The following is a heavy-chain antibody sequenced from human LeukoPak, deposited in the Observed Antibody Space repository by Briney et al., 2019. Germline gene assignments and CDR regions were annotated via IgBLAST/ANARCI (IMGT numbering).Heavy chain of an antibody. CDR3: AKEDR. V-gene: IGHV3-30*18. CDR2: ISYDGSNK. CDR1: GFTFSSYG. J-gene: IGHJ4*02. Sequence: GGSLRLSCAASGFTFSSYGMHWVRQAPGKGLEWVAVISYDGSNKYYADSVKGRFTISRDNSKNTLYLQMNSLRAEDTAVYYCAKEDRWGQGTLVTVSS.